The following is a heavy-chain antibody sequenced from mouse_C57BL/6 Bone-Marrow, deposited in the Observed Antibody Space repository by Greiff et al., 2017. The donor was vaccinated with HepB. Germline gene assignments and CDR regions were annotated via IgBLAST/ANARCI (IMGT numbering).Heavy chain of an antibody. V-gene: IGHV2-9*01. J-gene: IGHJ1*03. CDR2: IWGGGST. CDR3: AKHGALDYYGSSHWYFDV. CDR1: GFSLTSYG. D-gene: IGHD1-1*01. Sequence: QVQLKESGPGLVAPSQSLSITCTVSGFSLTSYGVDWVRQPPGKGLEWLGAIWGGGSTNYNSALMSRLSISKDNSKSQVVLKMNSLQTDDTAMYYCAKHGALDYYGSSHWYFDVWGTGTTVTVSS.